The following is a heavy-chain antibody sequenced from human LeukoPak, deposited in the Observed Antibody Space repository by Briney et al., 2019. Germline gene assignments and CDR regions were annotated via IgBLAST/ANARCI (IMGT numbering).Heavy chain of an antibody. V-gene: IGHV4-39*07. CDR3: ARGGYYYGSGSSIKGYYYYYYMDV. Sequence: SETLSLTCTVSGGSISSSSYHWGWIRQPPGKGLEWIGSIYYSGSTYYNPSLKSRVTKSVDTSKNQFSLKLSSVTAADTAVYYCARGGYYYGSGSSIKGYYYYYYMDVWGKGTTVTVSS. J-gene: IGHJ6*03. CDR2: IYYSGST. CDR1: GGSISSSSYH. D-gene: IGHD3-10*01.